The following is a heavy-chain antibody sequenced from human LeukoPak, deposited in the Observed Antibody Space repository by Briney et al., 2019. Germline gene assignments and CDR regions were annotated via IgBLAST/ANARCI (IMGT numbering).Heavy chain of an antibody. CDR2: ISYDGSNK. CDR3: ARQRVGARNWFDP. D-gene: IGHD1-26*01. J-gene: IGHJ5*02. Sequence: GGSLRLSCAASGFTFSSYAMHWVRQAPGKGLEWVAVISYDGSNKYYADSVKGRFTISRDNSKNTLYLQMNSLRAEDTAVYYCARQRVGARNWFDPWGQGTLVTVSS. V-gene: IGHV3-30*04. CDR1: GFTFSSYA.